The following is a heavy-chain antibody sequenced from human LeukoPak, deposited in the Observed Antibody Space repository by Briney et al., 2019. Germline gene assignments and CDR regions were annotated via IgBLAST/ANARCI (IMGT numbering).Heavy chain of an antibody. Sequence: SEALSLTCTVSGGSISSYYWSWIRQPPGKGLEWIGYIYHSGSTYYNPSLKSRVTISVDRSKNQFSLKLSSVTAADTAVYYCARAIVVVPAAFFDYWGQGTLVTVSS. V-gene: IGHV4-59*12. J-gene: IGHJ4*02. CDR3: ARAIVVVPAAFFDY. CDR1: GGSISSYY. CDR2: IYHSGST. D-gene: IGHD2-2*01.